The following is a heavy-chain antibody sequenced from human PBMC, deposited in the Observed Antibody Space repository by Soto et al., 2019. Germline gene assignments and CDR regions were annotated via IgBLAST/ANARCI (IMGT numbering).Heavy chain of an antibody. CDR1: GGSVSSGSYY. CDR2: IYYSGST. V-gene: IGHV4-61*01. J-gene: IGHJ4*02. Sequence: SETLSLTCTVSGGSVSSGSYYWSWIRQPPGKGLEWIGYIYYSGSTNYSPSLKSRVTISVDTSKNQFSLKLSSVTAADTAVYYCASTNYYDSSGYVSNTPNFDYWGQGTLVTVSS. CDR3: ASTNYYDSSGYVSNTPNFDY. D-gene: IGHD3-22*01.